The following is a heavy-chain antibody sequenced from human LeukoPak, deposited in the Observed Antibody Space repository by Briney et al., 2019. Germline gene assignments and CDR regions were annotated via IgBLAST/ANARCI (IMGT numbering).Heavy chain of an antibody. CDR1: GFTFSSNY. CDR3: AREKNYDFWSGYTTAGMDV. Sequence: GGSLRLSCAASGFTFSSNYMSWVRQAPGKGLEWVAVIYRGGSTYYADSVKGRFTISRHNSKNTLYLQMNSLRAEDTAVYYCAREKNYDFWSGYTTAGMDVWGQGTTVTVSS. CDR2: IYRGGST. D-gene: IGHD3-3*01. J-gene: IGHJ6*02. V-gene: IGHV3-53*04.